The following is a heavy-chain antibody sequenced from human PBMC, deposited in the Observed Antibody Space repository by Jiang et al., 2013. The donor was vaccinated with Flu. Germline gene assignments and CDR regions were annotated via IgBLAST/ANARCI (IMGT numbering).Heavy chain of an antibody. D-gene: IGHD5-12*01. CDR3: ARRISGYHDGGYYFDY. J-gene: IGHJ4*02. V-gene: IGHV5-51*01. Sequence: FTSYWIGWVRQMPGKGLEWMGIIYPGDSDTRYSPSFQGQVTISADKSISTAYLQWSSLKASDTAMYYCARRISGYHDGGYYFDYWGQGTLVTVSS. CDR1: FTSYW. CDR2: IYPGDSDT.